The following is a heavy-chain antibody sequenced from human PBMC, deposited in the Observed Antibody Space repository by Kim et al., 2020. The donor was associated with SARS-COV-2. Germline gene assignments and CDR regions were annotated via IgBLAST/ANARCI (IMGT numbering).Heavy chain of an antibody. Sequence: GGSLRLSCAASGFTFGAYWMSWVRQTPGKGLEWVANTDENGNDKYYVDSVKGRFTISRDNAKNSLYLEMSSLRAEDTAFYFCARNSGPGTADLWGQGTLVTVSS. V-gene: IGHV3-7*01. CDR3: ARNSGPGTADL. J-gene: IGHJ4*02. CDR2: TDENGNDK. CDR1: GFTFGAYW.